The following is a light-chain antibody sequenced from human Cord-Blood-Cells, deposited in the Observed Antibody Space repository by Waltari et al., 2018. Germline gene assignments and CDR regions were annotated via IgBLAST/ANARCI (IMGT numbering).Light chain of an antibody. Sequence: NFMLTQPHSVSESPGKTVTISCTRSSGSIASHYVQWYQQRPGSAPTTVIYDDHQGPSGVPDLFSGSIDSSSNSASLTISGLKTEDEADYYCQSYDSSNWVFGGGTKLTVL. CDR3: QSYDSSNWV. J-gene: IGLJ3*02. CDR1: SGSIASHY. CDR2: DDH. V-gene: IGLV6-57*03.